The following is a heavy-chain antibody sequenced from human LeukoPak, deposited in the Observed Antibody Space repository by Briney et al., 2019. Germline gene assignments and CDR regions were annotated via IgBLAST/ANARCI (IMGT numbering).Heavy chain of an antibody. CDR2: INHSGST. J-gene: IGHJ4*02. CDR3: ARGGSSQNYVWGSYRQSPFDY. CDR1: GGSFSGYY. V-gene: IGHV4-34*01. Sequence: SETLSLTCAVYGGSFSGYYWSWIRQPPGKGLEWIGEINHSGSTNYNPSLKSRVTISVDTSKNQFSLKLSYVTAADTAVYYCARGGSSQNYVWGSYRQSPFDYWGQGTLVTVSS. D-gene: IGHD3-16*02.